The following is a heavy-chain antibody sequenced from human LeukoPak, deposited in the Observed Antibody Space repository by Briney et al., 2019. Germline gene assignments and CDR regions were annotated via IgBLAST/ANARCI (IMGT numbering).Heavy chain of an antibody. CDR3: ARDYYGSGTLGY. D-gene: IGHD3-10*01. CDR1: GGSISSGSYD. V-gene: IGHV4-61*09. Sequence: PSETLSLTCTVSGGSISSGSYDWYWIRQPAGKGLEWIGHIYTSGSTNYNPSLKSRVTMSVDTSKNQFSLKLSSVTAADTAVYYCARDYYGSGTLGYWGQGTLVTVSS. J-gene: IGHJ4*02. CDR2: IYTSGST.